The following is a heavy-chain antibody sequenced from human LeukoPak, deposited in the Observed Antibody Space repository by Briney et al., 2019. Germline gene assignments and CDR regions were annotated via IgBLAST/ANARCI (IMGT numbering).Heavy chain of an antibody. D-gene: IGHD1-26*01. V-gene: IGHV3-21*01. J-gene: IGHJ4*02. CDR1: GFTFSTYS. CDR3: ARTQSGSYGFDY. Sequence: GGSLRLSCAASGFTFSTYSMNWVRQAPGKGLEWVSSISSSSSYIYYADSVKGRFTISRDNAKNSLYLQMNSLRAEDTAVYYCARTQSGSYGFDYWGQGTLVAVSS. CDR2: ISSSSSYI.